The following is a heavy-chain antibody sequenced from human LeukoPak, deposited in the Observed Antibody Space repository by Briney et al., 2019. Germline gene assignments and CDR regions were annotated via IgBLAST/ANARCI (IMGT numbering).Heavy chain of an antibody. J-gene: IGHJ4*02. V-gene: IGHV3-7*03. CDR2: IKQDGSEK. D-gene: IGHD2/OR15-2a*01. Sequence: PGGSLRLSCAASGFTFSTYWMSWVRQAPGKGLEWVANIKQDGSEKYYVDSVKGRFTISRDNSKNTLYLQMNSLRAEDTAVYYCAKDRLTMPRVGFDYWGQGTLVTVSS. CDR3: AKDRLTMPRVGFDY. CDR1: GFTFSTYW.